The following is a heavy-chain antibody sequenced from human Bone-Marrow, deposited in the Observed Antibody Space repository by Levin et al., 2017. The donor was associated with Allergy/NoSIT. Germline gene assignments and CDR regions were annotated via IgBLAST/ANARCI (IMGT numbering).Heavy chain of an antibody. Sequence: GESLKISCAASGFTFSSYGMHWVRQAPGKGLEWVAVIWYDGSNKYYADSVKGRFTISRDNSKNTLYLQMNSLRAEDTAVYYCAREWPGFGELWGRMGHYFDYWGQGTLVTVSS. D-gene: IGHD3-10*01. V-gene: IGHV3-33*01. J-gene: IGHJ4*02. CDR2: IWYDGSNK. CDR3: AREWPGFGELWGRMGHYFDY. CDR1: GFTFSSYG.